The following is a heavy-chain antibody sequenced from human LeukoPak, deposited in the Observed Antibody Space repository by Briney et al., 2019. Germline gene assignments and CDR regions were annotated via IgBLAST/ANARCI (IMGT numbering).Heavy chain of an antibody. CDR2: IYSGGTT. D-gene: IGHD3-22*01. CDR3: ARAGYYDSSGYYC. V-gene: IGHV3-66*02. CDR1: GSNVNSNY. J-gene: IGHJ4*02. Sequence: PGGSLRLSCAASGSNVNSNYMTWVRQAPGKGLEWVSVIYSGGTTYYADSVKGRFSISRDNSKNTVYLQMNSLRVEDTAVYYCARAGYYDSSGYYCWGQGTLVTVSS.